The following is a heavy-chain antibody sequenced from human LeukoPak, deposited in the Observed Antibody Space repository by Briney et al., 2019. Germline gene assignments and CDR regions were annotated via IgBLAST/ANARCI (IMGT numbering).Heavy chain of an antibody. J-gene: IGHJ4*02. CDR2: ISSSSSYI. CDR3: ARARVVVVATEFDY. Sequence: GSLRLSCAASGFTFSSYSMNWVRQAPGKGLEWVSSISSSSSYIYYADSVKGRFTISRDNAENSLYLQMNSLRAEDTAVYYCARARVVVVATEFDYWGQGTLVTVSS. D-gene: IGHD2-15*01. CDR1: GFTFSSYS. V-gene: IGHV3-21*01.